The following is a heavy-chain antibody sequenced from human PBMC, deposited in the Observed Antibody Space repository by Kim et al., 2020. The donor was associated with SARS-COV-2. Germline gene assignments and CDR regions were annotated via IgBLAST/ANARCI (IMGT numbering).Heavy chain of an antibody. J-gene: IGHJ5*02. CDR2: IIPIFGTA. CDR1: GGTFSSYA. Sequence: SVKVSCKASGGTFSSYAISWVRQAPGQGLEWMGGIIPIFGTANYAQKFQGRVTITADESTSTAYMELSSLRSEDTAVYYCARSWGYGDYETQNWFDPWGQGTLVTVSS. V-gene: IGHV1-69*13. D-gene: IGHD4-17*01. CDR3: ARSWGYGDYETQNWFDP.